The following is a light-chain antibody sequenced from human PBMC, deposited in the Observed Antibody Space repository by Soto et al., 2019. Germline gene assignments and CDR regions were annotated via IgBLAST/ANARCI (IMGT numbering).Light chain of an antibody. CDR2: KAS. V-gene: IGKV1-5*03. CDR1: QSISSW. Sequence: DIQMTQSPSTLSASVGDRVTITYRASQSISSWLAWYQLKPGKAPKLLIYKASSLESGVPSRFSGSGSGTEFTLTISSLQPDDFATYYCQQYNSYPTFGQGTRLEIK. J-gene: IGKJ5*01. CDR3: QQYNSYPT.